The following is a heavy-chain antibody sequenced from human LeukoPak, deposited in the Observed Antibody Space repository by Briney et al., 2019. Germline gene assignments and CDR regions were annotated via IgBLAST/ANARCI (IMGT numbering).Heavy chain of an antibody. J-gene: IGHJ6*02. CDR1: GYTFTSYD. CDR2: MNPNSGNT. D-gene: IGHD6-13*01. V-gene: IGHV1-8*01. Sequence: GASVKVSCKASGYTFTSYDINWGRQATGQGLEWMGWMNPNSGNTGYAQKFQGRVTMTRNTSISTAYMELSSLRSEDTAVYYCARVVYSSSWYGGSYYYYGMDVWGQGTTVTVSS. CDR3: ARVVYSSSWYGGSYYYYGMDV.